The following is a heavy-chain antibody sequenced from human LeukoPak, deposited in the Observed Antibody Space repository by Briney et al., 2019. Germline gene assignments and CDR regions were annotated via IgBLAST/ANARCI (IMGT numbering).Heavy chain of an antibody. CDR1: GYSISSGYY. CDR3: ARLGGSGSYRKGSFDY. J-gene: IGHJ4*02. CDR2: IYHSGST. Sequence: SETLSLTCAVSGYSISSGYYWGWIRQPPGKGLEWIGSIYHSGSTYYNPSLKSRATISVDTSKNQFSLKLSSVTAADTAVYYCARLGGSGSYRKGSFDYWGQGTLVTVSS. D-gene: IGHD1-26*01. V-gene: IGHV4-38-2*01.